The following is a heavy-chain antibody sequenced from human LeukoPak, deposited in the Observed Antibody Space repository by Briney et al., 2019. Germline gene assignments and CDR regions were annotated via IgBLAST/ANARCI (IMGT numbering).Heavy chain of an antibody. J-gene: IGHJ3*01. D-gene: IGHD3-22*01. CDR2: IKQDGSEK. CDR1: GFTFSSYW. CDR3: AREDYYGSSGYGV. Sequence: GGSLRLSCAASGFTFSSYWMSWVRQAPGKGLEWVANIKQDGSEKYYVDSVKGRFTISRDNAKNSLYLQMNSLRAEDTAVYYCAREDYYGSSGYGVWGQGTMVTVSS. V-gene: IGHV3-7*01.